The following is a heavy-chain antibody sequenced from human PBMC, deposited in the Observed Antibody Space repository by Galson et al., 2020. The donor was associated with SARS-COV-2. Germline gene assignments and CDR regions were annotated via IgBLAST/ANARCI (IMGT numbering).Heavy chain of an antibody. Sequence: SETLSLTCTVSGGSISSYYWSWIRQPPGKGLEWIGYIYYSGSTNYNPSLKSRVTISVDTSKNQFSLKLSSVTAADTAVYYCARARLTGDLSVWGQGTLVTVSS. CDR3: ARARLTGDLSV. CDR2: IYYSGST. D-gene: IGHD7-27*01. V-gene: IGHV4-59*01. J-gene: IGHJ4*02. CDR1: GGSISSYY.